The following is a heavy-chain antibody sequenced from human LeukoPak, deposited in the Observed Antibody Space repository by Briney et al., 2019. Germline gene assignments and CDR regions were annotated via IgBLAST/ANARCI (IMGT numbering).Heavy chain of an antibody. V-gene: IGHV4-59*01. CDR2: IYYSGST. D-gene: IGHD3-10*01. CDR3: ARIGTYGSGSYLSWLDY. Sequence: SETLSLTCTVSGGSISSYYCSWIRQPPGKGLEWIGYIYYSGSTNYNPSLKSRVTISVDTSKNQFSLKLSSVTAADLAVYYCARIGTYGSGSYLSWLDYWGQGTLVTVSS. J-gene: IGHJ4*02. CDR1: GGSISSYY.